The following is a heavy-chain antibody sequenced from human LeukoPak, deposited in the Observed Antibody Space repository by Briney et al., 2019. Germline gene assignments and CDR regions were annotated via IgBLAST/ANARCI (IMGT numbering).Heavy chain of an antibody. J-gene: IGHJ4*02. Sequence: QAGGSLRLSCAASGFTFSSYNMNWVRQAPGKGLEWVSDISSSGSTIYFADSVKGRFTISRDNAKNSLYLQMNSLRDEDTAVYYCARLEYYYVSGNYYKLFDYWGQGTLVTVCS. CDR3: ARLEYYYVSGNYYKLFDY. D-gene: IGHD3-10*01. CDR1: GFTFSSYN. V-gene: IGHV3-48*02. CDR2: ISSSGSTI.